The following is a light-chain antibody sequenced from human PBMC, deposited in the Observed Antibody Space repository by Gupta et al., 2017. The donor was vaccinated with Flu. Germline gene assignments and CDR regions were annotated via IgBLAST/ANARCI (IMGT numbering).Light chain of an antibody. CDR3: QKYDNDPRT. V-gene: IGKV1-27*01. Sequence: PTSLSAFVGDRVTITCRTSQDIGRFLAWYQQKPGIAPKLLVYSASSLHSAVPSRFSASGSGTEFTLTISSLQPDDVATYYCQKYDNDPRTFGQGTRL. J-gene: IGKJ1*01. CDR2: SAS. CDR1: QDIGRF.